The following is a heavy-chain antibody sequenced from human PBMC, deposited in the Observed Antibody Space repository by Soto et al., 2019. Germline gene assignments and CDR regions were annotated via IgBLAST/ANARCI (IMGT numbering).Heavy chain of an antibody. D-gene: IGHD3-9*01. CDR1: GYTFTGYY. J-gene: IGHJ6*02. CDR3: ARSDKYYYYGMDV. CDR2: INPNSGGT. V-gene: IGHV1-2*04. Sequence: ASVKVSCKASGYTFTGYYMHWVRQAPGQGLEWMGWINPNSGGTNYAQKFQGWVTMTRDTSISTAYMELSRLRSDDTAVYYCARSDKYYYYGMDVWGQGTTVTVSS.